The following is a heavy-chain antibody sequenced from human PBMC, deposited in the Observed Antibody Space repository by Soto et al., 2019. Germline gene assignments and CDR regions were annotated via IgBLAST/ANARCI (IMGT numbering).Heavy chain of an antibody. D-gene: IGHD1-26*01. CDR3: AATTWGATVLLAAFDI. CDR2: IVVGSGNT. CDR1: GFSFTISA. J-gene: IGHJ3*02. V-gene: IGHV1-58*01. Sequence: SVKVSCKASGFSFTISAVQLVRQARGQRLEWIGWIVVGSGNTNYAQKFQERVTITRDMSTSTAYMELSSLRSEDTAVYYCAATTWGATVLLAAFDIWGQGTMVTVSS.